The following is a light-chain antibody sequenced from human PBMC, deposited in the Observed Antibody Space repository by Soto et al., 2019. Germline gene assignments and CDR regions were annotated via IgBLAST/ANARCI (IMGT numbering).Light chain of an antibody. Sequence: DIQMTQSTSSVSSSVGDRLTITCRASRDISNSLAWYQQTPGKAPKLLLRGASSLHRGVPSRFSGGGAGTEFTLTISSLQPEDFATYYCQQTSAFPRTFGQGTKVHIK. CDR1: RDISNS. V-gene: IGKV1-12*01. CDR2: GAS. CDR3: QQTSAFPRT. J-gene: IGKJ1*01.